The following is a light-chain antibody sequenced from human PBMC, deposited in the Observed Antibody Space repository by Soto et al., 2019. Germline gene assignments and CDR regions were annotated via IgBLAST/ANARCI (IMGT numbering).Light chain of an antibody. Sequence: DIQLTQSPSFLSASVGDRVTITCRASQGISSYLAWYQQKPGKAPKLLIYAASTLQSGVPSRFSGSGSRTEFTLTIGSLQPEDFATYYCQQLNSYPPWTFGQGTKVEIK. J-gene: IGKJ1*01. CDR3: QQLNSYPPWT. CDR1: QGISSY. V-gene: IGKV1-9*01. CDR2: AAS.